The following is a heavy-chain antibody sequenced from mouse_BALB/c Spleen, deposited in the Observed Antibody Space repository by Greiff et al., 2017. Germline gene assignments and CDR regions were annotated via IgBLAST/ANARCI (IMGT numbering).Heavy chain of an antibody. D-gene: IGHD2-3*01. CDR1: GYSITSDYA. CDR3: ARRGISIYDGYYYAMDY. V-gene: IGHV3-2*02. CDR2: ISYSGST. Sequence: EVQLQESGPGLVKPSQSLSLTCTVTGYSITSDYAWNWIRQFPGNKLEWMGYISYSGSTSYNPSLKSRISITRDTSKNQFFLQLNSVTTEDTATYYCARRGISIYDGYYYAMDYWGQGTSVTVSS. J-gene: IGHJ4*01.